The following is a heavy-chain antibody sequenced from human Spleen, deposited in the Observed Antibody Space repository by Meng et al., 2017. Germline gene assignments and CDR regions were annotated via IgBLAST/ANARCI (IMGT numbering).Heavy chain of an antibody. CDR1: GFTFSSYA. CDR2: ISGSGGST. CDR3: ARGYYGSGEVFWYFDL. J-gene: IGHJ2*01. D-gene: IGHD3-22*01. V-gene: IGHV3-23*01. Sequence: GGSLRLSCAASGFTFSSYAMSWVRQAPGKGLEWVSAISGSGGSTYYADSVKGRFTISRDNSKNTLYLQMNSLRAEDTAVYYCARGYYGSGEVFWYFDLWGRGTLVTVSS.